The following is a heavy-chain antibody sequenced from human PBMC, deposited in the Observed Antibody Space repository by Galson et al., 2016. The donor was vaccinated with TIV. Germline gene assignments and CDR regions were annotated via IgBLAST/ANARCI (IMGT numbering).Heavy chain of an antibody. CDR2: ISDGGNA. Sequence: SLRLSCAASGLSVSLNHMTWVRQAPGKGLEWVSLISDGGNAYYPDSVRGRFTISRDKSKNTLYLQMNNLRVVDTAVYYCARDRILDATYYYYYYGLDVWGQGTAVTVS. CDR1: GLSVSLNH. V-gene: IGHV3-66*02. J-gene: IGHJ6*02. CDR3: ARDRILDATYYYYYYGLDV. D-gene: IGHD1-1*01.